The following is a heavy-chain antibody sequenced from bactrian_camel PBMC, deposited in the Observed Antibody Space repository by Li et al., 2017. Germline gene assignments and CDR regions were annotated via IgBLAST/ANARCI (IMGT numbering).Heavy chain of an antibody. CDR2: IESDGRT. J-gene: IGHJ4*01. V-gene: IGHV3S53*01. CDR3: AAELTQFCGRGRTWWGRY. Sequence: VQLVESGGGSVQAGGSLRLSCIISGTTHTRSCMGWFRQAPGKERERVATIESDGRTSYDDSVKGRFTISKDNTNDTLDLQMNNLRPEDTAMYYCAAELTQFCGRGRTWWGRYWGQGTQVTVS. D-gene: IGHD6*01. CDR1: GTTHTRSC.